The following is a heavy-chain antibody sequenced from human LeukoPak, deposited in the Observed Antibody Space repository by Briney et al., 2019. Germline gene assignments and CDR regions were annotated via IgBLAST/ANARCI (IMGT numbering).Heavy chain of an antibody. V-gene: IGHV1-69*05. J-gene: IGHJ5*02. D-gene: IGHD1-1*01. Sequence: SVKVSCKASGGTFSSYAISWVRQAPGQGLEWMGRIIPIFGTANYAQKLQGRVTITTDESTSTAYMELSSLRSEDTAVYYCARVRRSEGWFDPWGQGTLVTVSS. CDR1: GGTFSSYA. CDR2: IIPIFGTA. CDR3: ARVRRSEGWFDP.